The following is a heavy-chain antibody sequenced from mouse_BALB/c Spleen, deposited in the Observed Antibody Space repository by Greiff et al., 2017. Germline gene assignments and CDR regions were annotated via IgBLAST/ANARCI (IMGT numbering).Heavy chain of an antibody. CDR1: GYTFTSYW. CDR2: INPSTGYT. V-gene: IGHV1-7*01. J-gene: IGHJ2*01. CDR3: ARRGFTTAFLLDY. D-gene: IGHD1-2*01. Sequence: QVQLQQSGAELAKPGASVKMSCKASGYTFTSYWMHWVKQRPGQGLEWIGYINPSTGYTEYNQKFKDKATLTADKSSSTAYMQLSSLTSEDSAVYYCARRGFTTAFLLDYWGQGTTLTVSS.